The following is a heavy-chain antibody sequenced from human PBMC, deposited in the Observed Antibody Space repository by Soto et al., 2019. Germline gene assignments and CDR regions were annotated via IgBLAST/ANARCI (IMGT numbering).Heavy chain of an antibody. D-gene: IGHD3-10*01. J-gene: IGHJ1*01. CDR2: LYTGGST. CDR3: AGGKYTGHFQH. Sequence: VQLVESGGGLVQPGGSLRLSCAASAFNVSTNYMSWVRQAPGKGLEWVSVLYTGGSTYYADSVKGRFTISRDNSKNTVYLQMSSMRGEDTAIYYCAGGKYTGHFQHWGQGSLVTVSS. CDR1: AFNVSTNY. V-gene: IGHV3-66*01.